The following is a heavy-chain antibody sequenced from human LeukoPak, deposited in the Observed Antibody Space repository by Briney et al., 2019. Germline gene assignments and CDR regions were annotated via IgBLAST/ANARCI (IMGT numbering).Heavy chain of an antibody. CDR2: IYYSGST. D-gene: IGHD6-13*01. CDR3: ARDRSGSSWFLDY. Sequence: SETLSLTCTVSGXSISSYYWSWIRQPPGKGLEWIGYIYYSGSTKYNPSLKSRVTISVDTSKNQFSLKLSSVTAADTAVYYCARDRSGSSWFLDYWGQGTLVTVSS. V-gene: IGHV4-59*01. CDR1: GXSISSYY. J-gene: IGHJ4*02.